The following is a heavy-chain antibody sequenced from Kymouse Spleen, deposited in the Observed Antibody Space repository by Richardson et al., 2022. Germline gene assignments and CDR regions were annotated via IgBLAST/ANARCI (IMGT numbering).Heavy chain of an antibody. J-gene: IGHJ6*02. CDR1: GFTFSNAW. V-gene: IGHV3-15*01. CDR3: TTVMGYDFWSGSPHYYYYYGMDV. D-gene: IGHD3-3*01. Sequence: EVQLVESGGGLVKPGGSLRLSCAASGFTFSNAWMSWVRQAPGKGLEWVGRIKSKTDGGTTDYAAPVKGRFTISRDDSKNTLYLQMNSLKTEDTAVYYCTTVMGYDFWSGSPHYYYYYGMDVWGQGTTVTVSS. CDR2: IKSKTDGGTT.